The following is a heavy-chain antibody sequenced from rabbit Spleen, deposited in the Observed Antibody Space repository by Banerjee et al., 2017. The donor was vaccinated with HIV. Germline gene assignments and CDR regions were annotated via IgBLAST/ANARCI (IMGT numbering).Heavy chain of an antibody. CDR3: ARDGAGGSYFAL. Sequence: QEQLKETGGGLVQPGGSLKVSCKASGFDFGSNAMCWVRQAPGKGLEWSACIYTGSSDNTYYASWAKGRFTISKTSSTTVTLQMTSLTAADTATYFCARDGAGGSYFALWGQGTLVTVS. V-gene: IGHV1S45*01. CDR1: GFDFGSNA. J-gene: IGHJ3*01. CDR2: IYTGSSDNT. D-gene: IGHD8-1*01.